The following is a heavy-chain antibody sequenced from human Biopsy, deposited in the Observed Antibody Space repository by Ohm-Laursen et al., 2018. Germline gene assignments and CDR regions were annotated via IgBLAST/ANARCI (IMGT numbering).Heavy chain of an antibody. CDR2: VYYTGST. D-gene: IGHD3-22*01. J-gene: IGHJ2*01. V-gene: IGHV4-59*01. Sequence: SDTLSLTWPVSGDSISSYYWSWIRQPPGKGLQWIGYVYYTGSTDYNPSLQGRVTISVDTSKNHFSLRLRSVTPADTAIYYCARDRGYYSDRTVPGYFDLWGRGTLVTVSS. CDR3: ARDRGYYSDRTVPGYFDL. CDR1: GDSISSYY.